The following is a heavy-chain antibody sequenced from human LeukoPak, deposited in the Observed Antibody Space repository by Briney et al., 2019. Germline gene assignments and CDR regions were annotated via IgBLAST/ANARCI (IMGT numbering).Heavy chain of an antibody. V-gene: IGHV3-74*01. CDR2: INIDGSNT. Sequence: GGSLRLSCAASGFTFSSYWMHWVRQAPGKELVWVSRINIDGSNTKYADSVKGRFTISRDNAKNTLYLQMNSLRVEDTAVYYCASAYYDFWSGFVVMEGGMDVWGQGTTVTVSS. D-gene: IGHD3-3*01. CDR1: GFTFSSYW. CDR3: ASAYYDFWSGFVVMEGGMDV. J-gene: IGHJ6*02.